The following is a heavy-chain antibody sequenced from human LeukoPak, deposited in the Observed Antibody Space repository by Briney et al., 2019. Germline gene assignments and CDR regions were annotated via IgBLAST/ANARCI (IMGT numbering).Heavy chain of an antibody. CDR2: INAGNGNT. J-gene: IGHJ3*02. CDR3: ARVGAAAGTSDAFGI. Sequence: ASVKVSCKASGYTFTSYAMHWVRQAPGQRLEWMGWINAGNGNTKYSQKFQGRVTITRDTSASTAYMELSSLRSEDTAVYYCARVGAAAGTSDAFGIWGQGTMVTVSS. D-gene: IGHD6-13*01. V-gene: IGHV1-3*01. CDR1: GYTFTSYA.